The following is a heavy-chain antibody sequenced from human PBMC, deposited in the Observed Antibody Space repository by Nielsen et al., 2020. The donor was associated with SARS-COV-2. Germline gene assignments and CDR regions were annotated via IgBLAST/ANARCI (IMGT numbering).Heavy chain of an antibody. Sequence: GGSLRLSCAASGFPFSSFAMHWVRQAPGKGLEWVAVLSFDGSDEYSADSVKGRFTISRDNAKNTLYLQMTSLRTEDTAVYYCAREDSWELLRTYDALDIWGQGTMVSVSS. CDR3: AREDSWELLRTYDALDI. J-gene: IGHJ3*02. CDR1: GFPFSSFA. D-gene: IGHD1-26*01. V-gene: IGHV3-30-3*01. CDR2: LSFDGSDE.